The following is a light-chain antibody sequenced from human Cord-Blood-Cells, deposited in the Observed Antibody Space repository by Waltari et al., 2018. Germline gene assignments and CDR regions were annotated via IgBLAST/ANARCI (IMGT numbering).Light chain of an antibody. J-gene: IGLJ3*02. CDR1: SSDVGGYNN. Sequence: QSALTQPPSASGSPGQAGTISCTGTSSDVGGYNNVSWYQQHPGKAPKLMIYEVSKRPSGVPDRFSGSKSGNTASLTVSGLQAEDEADYYCSSYAGSNNWVFGGGTKLTVL. CDR2: EVS. CDR3: SSYAGSNNWV. V-gene: IGLV2-8*01.